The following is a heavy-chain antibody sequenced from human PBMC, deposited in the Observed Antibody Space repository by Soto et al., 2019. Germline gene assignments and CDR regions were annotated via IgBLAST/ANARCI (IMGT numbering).Heavy chain of an antibody. CDR1: GGSISSGGYY. CDR2: IYYSGST. Sequence: QVQLQESGPGLVKPSQTLSLTCTVSGGSISSGGYYWSWIRQHPGKGLEWIGYIYYSGSTYYNPSLKSRVTISVDTSNNQFSLKLSSVSAADTAVYYCASDGGRRLRSSSATYYRGQGTLVTVSS. J-gene: IGHJ4*02. D-gene: IGHD6-6*01. V-gene: IGHV4-31*03. CDR3: ASDGGRRLRSSSATYY.